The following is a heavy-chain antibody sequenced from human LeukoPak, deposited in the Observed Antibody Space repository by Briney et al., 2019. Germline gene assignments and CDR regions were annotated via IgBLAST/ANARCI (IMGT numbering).Heavy chain of an antibody. CDR1: GYTFTNYG. V-gene: IGHV1-18*01. D-gene: IGHD3-3*01. J-gene: IGHJ4*02. CDR2: INAYDGDT. CDR3: ARVGGYYTSPDY. Sequence: ASVKVSCKASGYTFTNYGICWVRQAPGQGLEWMGWINAYDGDTNYVQKLQGRVTMTTDTSTSTAYMELRSLRSDDTAVYYCARVGGYYTSPDYWGQGTLVTVFS.